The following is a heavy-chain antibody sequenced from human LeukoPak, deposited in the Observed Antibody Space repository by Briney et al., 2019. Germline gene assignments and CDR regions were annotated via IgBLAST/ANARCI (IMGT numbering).Heavy chain of an antibody. CDR1: GFTFSTYW. Sequence: PGGCLRLSCAASGFTFSTYWMHWVRQAPGKGLVWVSRINSDGSSTSYADSVKGRFTISRDNAKNTVYLQMNSLRAEDTAVYYCARCRDGYNYDRYFDYWGQGTLVTVSS. CDR3: ARCRDGYNYDRYFDY. J-gene: IGHJ4*02. CDR2: INSDGSST. D-gene: IGHD5-24*01. V-gene: IGHV3-74*01.